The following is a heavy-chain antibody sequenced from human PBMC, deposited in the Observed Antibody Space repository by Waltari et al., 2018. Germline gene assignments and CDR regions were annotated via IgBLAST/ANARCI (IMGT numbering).Heavy chain of an antibody. CDR1: GFTFSSYA. V-gene: IGHV3-30-3*01. D-gene: IGHD3-16*02. CDR3: ARDRSAFDI. Sequence: QVQLVESGGGVVQPGRSLRLSCAASGFTFSSYAMHWVRQAPGKGLEWVAGISYDGSNKYYADSVKGRFTISRDNSKNTLYLQMNSLRAEDTAVYYCARDRSAFDIWGQGTMVTVSS. J-gene: IGHJ3*02. CDR2: ISYDGSNK.